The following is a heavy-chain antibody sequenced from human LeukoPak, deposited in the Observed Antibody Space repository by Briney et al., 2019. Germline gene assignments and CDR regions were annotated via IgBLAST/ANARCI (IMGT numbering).Heavy chain of an antibody. CDR1: GFTFSSYW. CDR3: ARDSGSGNNDY. CDR2: IKQDGSEK. J-gene: IGHJ4*02. D-gene: IGHD1-26*01. V-gene: IGHV3-7*03. Sequence: GGSLRLSCAASGFTFSSYWMSWVRQAPGKGLEWVANIKQDGSEKYYVDSVKGRFTISRDNAKNSLHLQMNSLRAEDTAVYYCARDSGSGNNDYWGQGTLVTVSS.